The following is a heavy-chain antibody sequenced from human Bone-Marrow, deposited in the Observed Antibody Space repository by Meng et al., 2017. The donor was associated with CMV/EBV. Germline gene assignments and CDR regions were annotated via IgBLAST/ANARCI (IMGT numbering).Heavy chain of an antibody. D-gene: IGHD6-13*01. CDR3: ARGRTASAGRGFCEY. CDR2: MNPNFGTT. V-gene: IGHV1-8*01. Sequence: ASVKVSCKASGYTFTSYEINWVRQATGQGLEWMGWMNPNFGTTGFAQKFQGRVTMTRSTSIATAYMELSSLTYDDTAVYYCARGRTASAGRGFCEYWGQGALVTVSS. J-gene: IGHJ4*02. CDR1: GYTFTSYE.